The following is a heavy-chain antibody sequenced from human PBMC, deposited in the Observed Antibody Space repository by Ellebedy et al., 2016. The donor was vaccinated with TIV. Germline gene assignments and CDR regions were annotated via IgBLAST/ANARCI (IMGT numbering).Heavy chain of an antibody. V-gene: IGHV4-34*01. J-gene: IGHJ3*01. D-gene: IGHD1-26*01. Sequence: MPSETLSLTCAVYGGSFSGYFWSWIRQHPGKGLEWIGYIYYSGTTYYNPSLKHRLTMSVDKSKSQVSLKLTSVTAADTAVYYCARGGGDRPHALDVWGQGTKVTVSS. CDR2: IYYSGTT. CDR1: GGSFSGYF. CDR3: ARGGGDRPHALDV.